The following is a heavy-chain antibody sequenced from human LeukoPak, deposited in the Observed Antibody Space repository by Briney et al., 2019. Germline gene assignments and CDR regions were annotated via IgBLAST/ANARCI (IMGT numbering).Heavy chain of an antibody. V-gene: IGHV3-30*18. J-gene: IGHJ3*02. CDR1: GFTLSSYG. CDR2: ISYDGSNK. Sequence: GGSLRLSCAASGFTLSSYGMHWVRQAPGKGLEWVAVISYDGSNKYYADSVKGRFTISRDNSKNTLYLQMNSLRAEDTAVYYCAKDREAMVRDGAFDIWGQGTMVTVSS. CDR3: AKDREAMVRDGAFDI. D-gene: IGHD5-18*01.